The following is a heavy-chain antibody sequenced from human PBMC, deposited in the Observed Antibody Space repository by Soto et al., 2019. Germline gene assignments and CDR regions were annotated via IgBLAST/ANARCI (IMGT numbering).Heavy chain of an antibody. Sequence: PGGSLRLSCEASGFTFSRNAMHWVRQAPGKGLEWVAVISFDGNNQYYTDSVKGRFTISRDNSKNTLDLQMNSLRREDTAVYYCARDRAYSGFYYGMDVWGQGTTVTVSS. J-gene: IGHJ6*02. V-gene: IGHV3-30-3*01. CDR3: ARDRAYSGFYYGMDV. D-gene: IGHD5-12*01. CDR2: ISFDGNNQ. CDR1: GFTFSRNA.